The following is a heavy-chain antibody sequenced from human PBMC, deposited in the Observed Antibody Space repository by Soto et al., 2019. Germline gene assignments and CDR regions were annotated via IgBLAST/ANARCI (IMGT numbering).Heavy chain of an antibody. CDR2: ISWNSETT. CDR1: GFTFDDHA. J-gene: IGHJ6*02. Sequence: EVQLVESGGGMVQPGRSLRLCCVASGFTFDDHAMPWVRRGPGRGLELVSGISWNSETTGYADAVRGRFTIPRDNAKNPLYLQMNSLRVEDTAFYYCAKDEWGVWSVAKGSSYAYYGMDVWGQGTTVIVS. CDR3: AKDEWGVWSVAKGSSYAYYGMDV. V-gene: IGHV3-9*01. D-gene: IGHD3-3*01.